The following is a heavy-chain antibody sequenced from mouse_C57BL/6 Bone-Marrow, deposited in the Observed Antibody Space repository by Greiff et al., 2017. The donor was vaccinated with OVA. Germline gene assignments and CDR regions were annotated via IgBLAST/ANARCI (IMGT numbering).Heavy chain of an antibody. CDR3: ARGGYYGSSFAMDD. CDR2: INYDGSST. Sequence: EVMLVESEGGLVQPGSSMKLSCTASGFPFSDYYMAWVRQVPDKGLEWVANINYDGSSTYYLYSLKSRFIISRDNAKKMLYLQRSSLKSEDTATYYCARGGYYGSSFAMDDWGKGTSVTVSS. CDR1: GFPFSDYY. D-gene: IGHD1-1*01. V-gene: IGHV5-16*01. J-gene: IGHJ4*01.